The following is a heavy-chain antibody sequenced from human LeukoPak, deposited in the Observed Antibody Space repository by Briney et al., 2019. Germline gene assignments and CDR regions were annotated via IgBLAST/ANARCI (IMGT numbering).Heavy chain of an antibody. Sequence: PGGSLRLSCAASGFTFSTYAMSWVRQAPGKGLEWVSAISGSGGSTYYADSVKGRFTISRDNSKNTLYLQMNSLRAEDTAVYYCAKVDAAYGDYYYGMDVWGQGTTVTVSS. CDR1: GFTFSTYA. CDR3: AKVDAAYGDYYYGMDV. CDR2: ISGSGGST. J-gene: IGHJ6*02. V-gene: IGHV3-23*01. D-gene: IGHD4-17*01.